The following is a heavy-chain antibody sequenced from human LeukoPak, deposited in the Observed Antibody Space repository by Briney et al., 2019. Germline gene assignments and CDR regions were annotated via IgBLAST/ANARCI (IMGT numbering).Heavy chain of an antibody. CDR3: ARRPLYCSSTSCSGFDP. V-gene: IGHV4-39*01. Sequence: PSETLSLTCTVSGGSISSSSYYWGCIRQPPGQGLEWIGSIYYSGSTYYNPSLKSRVTISVDTSKNQFSLKLSSVTAADTAVYYCARRPLYCSSTSCSGFDPWGQGTLVTVSS. CDR2: IYYSGST. J-gene: IGHJ5*02. D-gene: IGHD2-2*01. CDR1: GGSISSSSYY.